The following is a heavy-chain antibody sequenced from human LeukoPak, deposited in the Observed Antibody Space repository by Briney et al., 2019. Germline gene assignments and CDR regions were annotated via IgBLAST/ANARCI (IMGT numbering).Heavy chain of an antibody. Sequence: SETLSLTCTVSGDSISSGDYYWSWIRQPAGKGLEWIGRISSSGSTNYNPSLKSRVTISVDTSKNQFSLKLSSVTAADTAVYYCARVRVYAVYYYYYYYMDVWGKGTTVTVSS. D-gene: IGHD2-8*01. CDR2: ISSSGST. V-gene: IGHV4-61*02. CDR1: GDSISSGDYY. J-gene: IGHJ6*03. CDR3: ARVRVYAVYYYYYYYMDV.